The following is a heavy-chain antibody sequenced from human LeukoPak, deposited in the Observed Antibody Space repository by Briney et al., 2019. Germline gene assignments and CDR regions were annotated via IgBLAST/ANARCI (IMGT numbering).Heavy chain of an antibody. D-gene: IGHD3-22*01. V-gene: IGHV3-30*04. CDR1: GFTFSSYA. Sequence: GGSLRLSCAASGFTFSSYAMHWVRQAPGKGLEWVAVISYDGSNKYYADSVKGRFTISRDNSKNTLYLQMNSLRAEDTAVYYCARDTGRRYDSSGYLDYWGQGTLVTVSS. CDR3: ARDTGRRYDSSGYLDY. J-gene: IGHJ4*02. CDR2: ISYDGSNK.